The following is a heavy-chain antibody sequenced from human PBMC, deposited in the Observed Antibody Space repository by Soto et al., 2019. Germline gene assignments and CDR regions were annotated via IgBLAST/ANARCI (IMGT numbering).Heavy chain of an antibody. J-gene: IGHJ4*02. D-gene: IGHD5-12*01. CDR3: ARIPEGGYNLYYFDY. Sequence: GESLRISCKGSGYSFTSYWIGGVRQMPGKGLEWMGIIYPGDSDTRYSPSFQGQVTISADKSISTAYLQWSSLKASDTAMYYCARIPEGGYNLYYFDYWGQGTPVTVSS. V-gene: IGHV5-51*01. CDR2: IYPGDSDT. CDR1: GYSFTSYW.